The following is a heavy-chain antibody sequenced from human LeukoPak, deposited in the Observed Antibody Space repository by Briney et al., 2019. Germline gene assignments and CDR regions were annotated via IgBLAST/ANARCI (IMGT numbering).Heavy chain of an antibody. CDR3: ARSYYDSSGYYTYYFDY. CDR1: GYTFTSYG. CDR2: INVYNGNT. Sequence: ASVKVSCKASGYTFTSYGISWVRRAPGQGLEWMGWINVYNGNTNYAQKFQGRVTVTTDTSTSTAYMELRSLRSDDTAVYYCARSYYDSSGYYTYYFDYWGQGTLVTVSS. V-gene: IGHV1-18*01. D-gene: IGHD3-22*01. J-gene: IGHJ4*02.